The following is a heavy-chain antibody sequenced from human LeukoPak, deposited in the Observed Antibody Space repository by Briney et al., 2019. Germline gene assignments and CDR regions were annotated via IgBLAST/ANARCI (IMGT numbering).Heavy chain of an antibody. CDR3: VRLQPNTGEWAFDI. CDR1: GSSISSYY. CDR2: ISNGGST. J-gene: IGHJ3*02. Sequence: SETLSLTCAVSGSSISSYYWSWIRQPPGEGLEWIGYISNGGSTNYNPSLKSRVTISVDTSKNQLSLKLSSVTAADTAVYHCVRLQPNTGEWAFDIWGQGTMVSVSS. V-gene: IGHV4-59*01. D-gene: IGHD1-1*01.